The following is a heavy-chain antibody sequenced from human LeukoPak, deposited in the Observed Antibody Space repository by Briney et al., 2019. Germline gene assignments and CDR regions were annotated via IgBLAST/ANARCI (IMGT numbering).Heavy chain of an antibody. CDR2: IYYSGST. J-gene: IGHJ4*02. D-gene: IGHD5-18*01. CDR3: ASGIQLWNFDY. CDR1: GGSVSSGSYY. Sequence: PSETLSLTCTVSGGSVSSGSYYWSWIRQPPGKGLEWIGYIYYSGSTNYNPSLKSRVTISVDTSKNQFSLKLSSVTAADTAVYYCASGIQLWNFDYWGQGTLVTVSS. V-gene: IGHV4-61*01.